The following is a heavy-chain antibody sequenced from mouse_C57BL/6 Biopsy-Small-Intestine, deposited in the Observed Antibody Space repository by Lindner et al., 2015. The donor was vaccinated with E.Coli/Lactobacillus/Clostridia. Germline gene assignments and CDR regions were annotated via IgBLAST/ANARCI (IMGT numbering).Heavy chain of an antibody. V-gene: IGHV1-34*02. CDR3: ARWWGDY. Sequence: VQLQESGPELVKPGASVKISCKASGYTFTDYNMDWVKQSHGKSLEWIGYIYPNNGVTGYNQKFKSKATLTVDKSSSTAYMELHSLTSGDSAVYYCARWWGDYWGQGTTLTVSS. D-gene: IGHD1-1*02. CDR2: IYPNNGVT. CDR1: GYTFTDYN. J-gene: IGHJ2*01.